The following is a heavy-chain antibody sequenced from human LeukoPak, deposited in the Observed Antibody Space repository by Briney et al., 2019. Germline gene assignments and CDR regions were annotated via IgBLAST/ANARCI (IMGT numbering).Heavy chain of an antibody. CDR3: ARHRGRILEASPNWFDP. D-gene: IGHD3-3*01. J-gene: IGHJ5*02. V-gene: IGHV4-39*01. CDR1: GGSISSSSYY. CDR2: IHYSGST. Sequence: PSETLSLTCTVSGGSISSSSYYWGWIRQPPGKGLEWIGTIHYSGSTYYNPSLKSRVTISVDTSKNQFSLKLNSVTAADTAVYYCARHRGRILEASPNWFDPWGQGTLVTVSS.